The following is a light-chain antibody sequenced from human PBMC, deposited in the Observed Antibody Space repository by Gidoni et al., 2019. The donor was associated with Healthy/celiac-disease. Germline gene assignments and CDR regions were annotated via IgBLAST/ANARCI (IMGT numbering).Light chain of an antibody. CDR2: GAS. CDR3: QQYGSSPPVT. CDR1: LSVSSSC. V-gene: IGKV3-20*01. Sequence: EIALTPSSGTLSLSPGERATLSCRASLSVSSSCLAWYQQKPGQAPRLLIYGASSRATGIPDRFSGSGSGTDVTLTISRLEPEDFAVYYCQQYGSSPPVTFGQGTRLEIK. J-gene: IGKJ5*01.